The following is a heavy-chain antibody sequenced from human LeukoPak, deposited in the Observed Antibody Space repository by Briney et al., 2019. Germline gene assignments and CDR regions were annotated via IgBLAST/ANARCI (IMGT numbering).Heavy chain of an antibody. D-gene: IGHD3-22*01. CDR1: GGSISSGSYY. CDR2: IYTSGST. J-gene: IGHJ5*02. V-gene: IGHV4-61*02. CDR3: AREKYYDSSGYVNWFDP. Sequence: PSQTLSLTCTVSGGSISSGSYYWSWIRQPAGKGLEWTGRIYTSGSTNYNPSLKSRVTISVDTSKNQFSLKLSSVTAADTAVYYCAREKYYDSSGYVNWFDPWGQGTLVTVSS.